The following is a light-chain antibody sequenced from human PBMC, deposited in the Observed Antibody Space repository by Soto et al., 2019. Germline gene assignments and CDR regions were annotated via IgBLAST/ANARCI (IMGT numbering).Light chain of an antibody. Sequence: DIQMTQSPSTLSASVGDRVTTIARPSQVISSWLAWYQQKPGKAPKLLIYDASSLESGVPSRFSGSGSGTEFTLTISSLQPDDFATYYCQQYNSYSPCTFGQGTKLEIK. V-gene: IGKV1-5*02. CDR3: QQYNSYSPCT. CDR2: DAS. J-gene: IGKJ2*02. CDR1: QVISSW.